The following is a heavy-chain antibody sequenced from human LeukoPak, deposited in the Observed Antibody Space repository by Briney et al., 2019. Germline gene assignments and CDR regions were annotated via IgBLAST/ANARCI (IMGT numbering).Heavy chain of an antibody. V-gene: IGHV3-21*04. Sequence: PGGSLRLSCAASGFTFSSYNMKWVRQAPGKGLEWVSSISTSSSYIYYADSVKGRFTISRDNSKNTLYLQMNSLRAEDTAVYYCARSALNYYDSSGYPKIYYFDYWGQGTLVTVSS. J-gene: IGHJ4*02. CDR3: ARSALNYYDSSGYPKIYYFDY. CDR1: GFTFSSYN. D-gene: IGHD3-22*01. CDR2: ISTSSSYI.